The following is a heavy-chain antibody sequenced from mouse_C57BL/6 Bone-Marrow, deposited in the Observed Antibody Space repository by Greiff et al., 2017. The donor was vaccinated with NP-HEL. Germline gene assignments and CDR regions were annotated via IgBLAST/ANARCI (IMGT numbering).Heavy chain of an antibody. J-gene: IGHJ2*01. CDR2: ISGGGGNT. V-gene: IGHV5-9*01. Sequence: DVMLVESGGGLVKPGGSLKLSCAASGFTFSSYTMSWVRQTPEKRLEWVATISGGGGNTYYPDSVKGRFTISRDNAKNTLYLQMSSLRSEYTALYYCARKYYFDYWGQGTTLTVSS. CDR1: GFTFSSYT. CDR3: ARKYYFDY.